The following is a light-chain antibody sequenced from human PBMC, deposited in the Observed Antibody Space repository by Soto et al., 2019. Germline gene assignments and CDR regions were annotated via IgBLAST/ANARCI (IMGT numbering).Light chain of an antibody. V-gene: IGLV1-47*02. CDR3: ATWDDSLNAQV. J-gene: IGLJ3*02. Sequence: QSVLTQPPSASGTPGQRVTISCSGSSSNIGRHYVYWYQQLPGTAPKLLIYSNDQRPSGVPDRFSGSKSGTSASLAIRGPRSEDEANYYCATWDDSLNAQVCGGGTKVTVL. CDR1: SSNIGRHY. CDR2: SND.